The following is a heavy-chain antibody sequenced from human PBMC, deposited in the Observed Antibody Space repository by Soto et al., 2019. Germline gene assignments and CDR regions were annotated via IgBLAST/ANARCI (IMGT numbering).Heavy chain of an antibody. Sequence: GGSLRLSCAASGFTFSSYGMHWVRQAPGKGLEWVAVIWYDGSNKYYADSVKGRFTISRDNSKNALYLQMNSLRAEDTAVYYCARTNYDFWSGTYYYYYMDVWGKGTTVTVSS. J-gene: IGHJ6*03. CDR1: GFTFSSYG. CDR3: ARTNYDFWSGTYYYYYMDV. V-gene: IGHV3-33*01. CDR2: IWYDGSNK. D-gene: IGHD3-3*01.